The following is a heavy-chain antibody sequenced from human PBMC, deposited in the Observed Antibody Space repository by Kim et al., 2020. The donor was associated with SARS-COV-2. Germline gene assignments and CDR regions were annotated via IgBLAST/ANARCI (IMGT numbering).Heavy chain of an antibody. Sequence: SETLSLTCSVSNGSINDDYWSWIRQPPGKELEWIGYIYYSGRANYNPSLKSRVTISLDRPNNQFSLKLSSVTAADTAVYYCGRQTGGSYYWVDNWGQGTLVTVSS. CDR1: NGSINDDY. V-gene: IGHV4-59*08. D-gene: IGHD1-26*01. CDR3: GRQTGGSYYWVDN. J-gene: IGHJ4*02. CDR2: IYYSGRA.